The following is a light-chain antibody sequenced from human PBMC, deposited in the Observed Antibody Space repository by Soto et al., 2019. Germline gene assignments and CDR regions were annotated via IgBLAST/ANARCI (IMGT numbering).Light chain of an antibody. Sequence: EIELTQSPGTLSLSPGQRATLSCRASQSFSPSYLAWYQQKPGQAPRLLIYGASSRATGIPDRFSGSASGTDFTLTISRLEPEDFAVYYRQHYGDLPPGVTFGGGTKVEIK. V-gene: IGKV3-20*01. CDR2: GAS. CDR1: QSFSPSY. J-gene: IGKJ4*01. CDR3: QHYGDLPPGVT.